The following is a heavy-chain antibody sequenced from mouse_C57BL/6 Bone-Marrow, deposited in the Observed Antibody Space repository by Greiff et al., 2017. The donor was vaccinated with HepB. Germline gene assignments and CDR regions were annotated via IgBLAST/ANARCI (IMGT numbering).Heavy chain of an antibody. J-gene: IGHJ2*01. D-gene: IGHD1-1*01. CDR2: ISSGSSTI. CDR1: GFTFSDYG. CDR3: ARPRNYYGSTYFDY. V-gene: IGHV5-17*01. Sequence: EVMLVESGGGLVKPGGSLKLSCAASGFTFSDYGMHWVRQAPEKGLEWVAYISSGSSTIYYADTVKGRFTISRDNAKNTLFLQMTSLRSEDTAIYYCARPRNYYGSTYFDYWGQGTTLTVSS.